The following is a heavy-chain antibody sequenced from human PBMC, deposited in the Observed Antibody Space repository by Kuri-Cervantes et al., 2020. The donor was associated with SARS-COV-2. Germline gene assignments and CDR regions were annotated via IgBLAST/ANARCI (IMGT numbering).Heavy chain of an antibody. CDR2: ISSSGSTI. J-gene: IGHJ4*02. D-gene: IGHD6-13*01. Sequence: GGSLRLSCAASGFTFSSYEMNWVRQAPGKGLEWVSYISSSGSTIYYADSVKGRFTISRDNAKNSLYLQMNSLRAEDTAVYYCAGDPAAAGMGRITDYWGQGTLVTVSS. CDR1: GFTFSSYE. CDR3: AGDPAAAGMGRITDY. V-gene: IGHV3-48*03.